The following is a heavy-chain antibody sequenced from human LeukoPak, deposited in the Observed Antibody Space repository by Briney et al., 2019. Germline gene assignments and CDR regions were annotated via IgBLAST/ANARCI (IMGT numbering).Heavy chain of an antibody. CDR3: ARHAGGISATGTRPFDY. Sequence: PSETLSLICTVSGASFSSSTYYWGWLRQPPGKGLEWIGSIYYSGSTYYNPSLKSRVTMSVDTSKNQFSLKLSSVTAADTAVYYCARHAGGISATGTRPFDYWGQGTLVTVSS. CDR2: IYYSGST. D-gene: IGHD6-13*01. V-gene: IGHV4-39*01. CDR1: GASFSSSTYY. J-gene: IGHJ4*02.